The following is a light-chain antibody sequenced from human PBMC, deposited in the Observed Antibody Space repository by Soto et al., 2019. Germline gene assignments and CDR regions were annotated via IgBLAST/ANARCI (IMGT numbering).Light chain of an antibody. CDR3: QQLNSYPLT. CDR2: DAS. Sequence: IHMTHSPATLSASVLYRVTITFLASQSISSWLAWYQQKPGKAPKLLIYDASSLESGVPSRFSGSGSGTDFTLTISSLQPEDFATYYCQQLNSYPLTFGPGTKVDIK. V-gene: IGKV1-5*01. J-gene: IGKJ3*01. CDR1: QSISSW.